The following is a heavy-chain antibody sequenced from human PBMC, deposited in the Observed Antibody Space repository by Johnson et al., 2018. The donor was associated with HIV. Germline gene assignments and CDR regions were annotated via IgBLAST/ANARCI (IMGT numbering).Heavy chain of an antibody. Sequence: QVQLVESGGGLVKPGGSLRLSGAASGFTFSNFYMSWIRQAPGKGLEWVAYISSKYDADSVKGRFTISRDNSKNTLYLQMHSLRAEDTAVYYCARRPITIFGVAFGAFDIWGLGTMVTVSS. J-gene: IGHJ3*02. CDR2: ISSK. V-gene: IGHV3-11*04. CDR1: GFTFSNFY. D-gene: IGHD3-3*01. CDR3: ARRPITIFGVAFGAFDI.